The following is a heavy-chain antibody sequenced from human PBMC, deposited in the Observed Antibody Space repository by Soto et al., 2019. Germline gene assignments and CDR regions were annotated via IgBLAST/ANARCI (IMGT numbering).Heavy chain of an antibody. CDR2: SIANGGT. Sequence: GSLRLSCAASGFTFNHYAINWVPQAPGQGLEWVSISIANGGTVYADSVKGRFTISRDNSKNTVYLQMSSLRVEDTAIYYCAKDYTVAADPSSVILFDYWGQGALVTVSS. CDR1: GFTFNHYA. V-gene: IGHV3-23*01. CDR3: AKDYTVAADPSSVILFDY. J-gene: IGHJ4*02. D-gene: IGHD2-15*01.